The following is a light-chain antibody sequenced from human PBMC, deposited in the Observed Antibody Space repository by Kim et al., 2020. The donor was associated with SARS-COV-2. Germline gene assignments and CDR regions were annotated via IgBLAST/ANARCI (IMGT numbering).Light chain of an antibody. CDR2: EVT. V-gene: IGLV2-8*01. J-gene: IGLJ1*01. Sequence: QSALTQPPSASGSPGQSVSISCTGTSSDVGGYNFVAWYQQYPGKAPKLIIYEVTKRPSGVPDRFSGSKSGNTASLTVSGLQAEDEADYYCSSYGGSDDYVFGTGTKVTV. CDR1: SSDVGGYNF. CDR3: SSYGGSDDYV.